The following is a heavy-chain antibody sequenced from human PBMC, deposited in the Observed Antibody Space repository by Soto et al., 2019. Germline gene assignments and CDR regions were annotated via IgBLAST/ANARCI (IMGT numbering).Heavy chain of an antibody. CDR1: GYTFSNYY. CDR3: ARVGSFPVVVGTDYFDY. Sequence: ASVKVSCKASGYTFSNYYMHWVLQAPGEGLEWMGVSNPIGSSTSYAQKFQGRVTMTRDTSTSTAYMELSTLKSEDTAVYYCARVGSFPVVVGTDYFDYWGQGTLVTVSS. D-gene: IGHD2-15*01. CDR2: SNPIGSST. V-gene: IGHV1-46*01. J-gene: IGHJ4*02.